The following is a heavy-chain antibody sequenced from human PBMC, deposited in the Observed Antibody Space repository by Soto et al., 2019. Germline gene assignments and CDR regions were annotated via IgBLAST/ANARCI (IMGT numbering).Heavy chain of an antibody. CDR3: ARDPNDYGGGYYYYGMDV. CDR2: IYYSGST. Sequence: PSETLSLTCTVSGGSISSGDYYWSWIRQPPGKGLEWIGYIYYSGSTYYNPSLKSRVTISVDTSKNQFSLKLSSVTAADTAVYYCARDPNDYGGGYYYYGMDVWGQGTTVTVSS. J-gene: IGHJ6*02. CDR1: GGSISSGDYY. D-gene: IGHD4-17*01. V-gene: IGHV4-30-4*01.